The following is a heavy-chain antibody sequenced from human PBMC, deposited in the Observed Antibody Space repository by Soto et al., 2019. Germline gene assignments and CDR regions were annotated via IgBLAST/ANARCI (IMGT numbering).Heavy chain of an antibody. CDR2: ISAYNGNT. CDR1: GYTFTSYG. D-gene: IGHD6-19*01. V-gene: IGHV1-18*01. CDR3: ARVSGRGGWYAEEYFDY. J-gene: IGHJ4*02. Sequence: QVQLVQSGAEVKKPGASVKVSCKASGYTFTSYGISWVRQAPGQGLEWMGWISAYNGNTNYAQKPQGRVTMTTDTSTSTAYMELRSLRSDDTAVYYCARVSGRGGWYAEEYFDYWGQGTLVTVSS.